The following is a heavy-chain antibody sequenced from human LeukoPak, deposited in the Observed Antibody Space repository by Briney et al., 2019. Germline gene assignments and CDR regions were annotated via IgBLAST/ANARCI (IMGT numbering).Heavy chain of an antibody. CDR2: IIPIFGIA. D-gene: IGHD6-13*01. CDR3: ARETGEIAADNNWFDP. J-gene: IGHJ5*02. V-gene: IGHV1-69*05. Sequence: ASVKVSCKASGGTFSSYAISWVRQAPGQGLEWMGGIIPIFGIANYAQKFQGRVTITTDESTSTAYMELSSLRSEDTAVYYCARETGEIAADNNWFDPWGQGTLVTVSS. CDR1: GGTFSSYA.